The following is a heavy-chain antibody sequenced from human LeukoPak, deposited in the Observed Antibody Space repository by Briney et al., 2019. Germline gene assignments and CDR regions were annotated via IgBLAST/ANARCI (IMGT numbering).Heavy chain of an antibody. Sequence: GGSLRLSCAASAFTFSDYSMNWVRQALGKGLEWISYISGRSSTIYYADSVRGRFTISRDNAKNSMYPQMNSLRAEDTAVYYCARDRLTSGSYFFDYWGQGTLVTVSS. CDR1: AFTFSDYS. D-gene: IGHD1-26*01. V-gene: IGHV3-48*01. J-gene: IGHJ4*02. CDR2: ISGRSSTI. CDR3: ARDRLTSGSYFFDY.